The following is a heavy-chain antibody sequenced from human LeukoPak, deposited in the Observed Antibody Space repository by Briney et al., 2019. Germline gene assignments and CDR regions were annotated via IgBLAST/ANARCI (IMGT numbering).Heavy chain of an antibody. CDR3: ARDYIFSCYDY. CDR1: GFTFDDYA. D-gene: IGHD2-15*01. Sequence: QPGGSLRLSCAASGFTFDDYAMHWVRQAPGKGLEWVSDISWNSGSIGYADSVKGRFTISRDNAKNSLYLQMSSLRAEDTAVYYCARDYIFSCYDYWGQGTLVTVSS. CDR2: ISWNSGSI. V-gene: IGHV3-9*01. J-gene: IGHJ4*02.